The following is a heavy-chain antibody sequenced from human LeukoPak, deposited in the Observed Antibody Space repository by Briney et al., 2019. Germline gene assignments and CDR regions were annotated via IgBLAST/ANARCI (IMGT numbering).Heavy chain of an antibody. CDR2: IYSGGST. CDR1: GFTVSSNY. Sequence: GGSLRLSCAASGFTVSSNYMSWVRQAPGKGLEWVSVIYSGGSTYYADSVKGRFTISRDNSKNTLYHQMNSLRAEDTDVYYCARDNYGSFDYWGQGTLVTVSS. CDR3: ARDNYGSFDY. D-gene: IGHD4-11*01. V-gene: IGHV3-53*01. J-gene: IGHJ4*02.